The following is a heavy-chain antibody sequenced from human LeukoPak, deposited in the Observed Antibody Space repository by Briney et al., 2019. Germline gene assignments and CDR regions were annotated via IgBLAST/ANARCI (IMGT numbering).Heavy chain of an antibody. D-gene: IGHD3-10*01. CDR2: INTGNGNT. Sequence: ASVKVSCKASGYTFTSYTMHWVRQAPGQRLEWMGWINTGNGNTKYSQEFQGRVTITRDTSASTAYMALSSLRSEDMAVYYCARGAKFRSYGSGTYYTSLPFDPWGQGTWSPSPQ. V-gene: IGHV1-3*03. CDR3: ARGAKFRSYGSGTYYTSLPFDP. J-gene: IGHJ5*02. CDR1: GYTFTSYT.